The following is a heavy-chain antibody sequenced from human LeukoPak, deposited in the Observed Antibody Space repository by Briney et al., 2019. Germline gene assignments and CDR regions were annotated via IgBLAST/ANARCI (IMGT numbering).Heavy chain of an antibody. CDR2: IRSDGSKK. Sequence: GGSLRLSCAASGFTFSSYGMHWVRQGSGKGLEWVAFIRSDGSKKYYADSVKGRFTISRDNPKNTLYLQMNSLRTEDTAVYYCAKDWARERNYYYYMDVWGKGTTVTISS. CDR1: GFTFSSYG. D-gene: IGHD3-16*01. CDR3: AKDWARERNYYYYMDV. V-gene: IGHV3-30*02. J-gene: IGHJ6*03.